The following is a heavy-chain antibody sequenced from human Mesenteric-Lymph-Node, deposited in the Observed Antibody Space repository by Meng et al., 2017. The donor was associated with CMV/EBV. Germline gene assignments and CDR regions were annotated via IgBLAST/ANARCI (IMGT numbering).Heavy chain of an antibody. V-gene: IGHV3-15*01. CDR3: VANDREWPTL. D-gene: IGHD3-3*01. CDR2: ITNKAGGATT. J-gene: IGHJ4*02. Sequence: SCAASGRSFTNTWMTWVRQTPGKGLEWVGRITNKAGGATTHYAGPVKGRFTLSRDDSKDMLYLQMDSLKTEDTAVYFCVANDREWPTLWGRGTLVTVSS. CDR1: GRSFTNTW.